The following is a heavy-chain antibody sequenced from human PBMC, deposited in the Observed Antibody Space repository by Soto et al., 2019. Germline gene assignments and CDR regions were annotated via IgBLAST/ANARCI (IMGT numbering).Heavy chain of an antibody. V-gene: IGHV1-3*01. J-gene: IGHJ1*01. D-gene: IGHD3-22*01. CDR1: GYTFSSYA. CDR3: ARVRSSGYYYPPVQH. Sequence: ASVKVSCKASGYTFSSYAMHWVRQAPGQKLEWMGWINAGYGNAKYSQNFQGRVTLTTDTSASTAYMELRSLRSDDTAVYYCARVRSSGYYYPPVQHWGQGTLVTSPQ. CDR2: INAGYGNA.